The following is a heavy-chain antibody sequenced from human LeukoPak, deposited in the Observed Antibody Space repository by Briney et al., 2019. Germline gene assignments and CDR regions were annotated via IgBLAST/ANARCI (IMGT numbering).Heavy chain of an antibody. D-gene: IGHD2-2*01. V-gene: IGHV1-18*01. CDR2: ISPYNGNT. CDR1: GYTFTTYG. CDR3: AREGRDSTPYNWFDP. Sequence: ASVKVSCKASGYTFTTYGISWVRQAPGQGLEWMGWISPYNGNTNYAQKLQGRVTMTTDTSTSTAFMELRSLRSDDTAVYYCAREGRDSTPYNWFDPWGQGTLVTVSS. J-gene: IGHJ5*02.